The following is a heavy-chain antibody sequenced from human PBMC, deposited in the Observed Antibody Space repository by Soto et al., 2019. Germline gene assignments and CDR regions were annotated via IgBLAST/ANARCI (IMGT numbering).Heavy chain of an antibody. Sequence: GASVKVSCKASGYTFTLHTIHWVRQAPGQRLEWMGWINAGNGDTKSSQKFQGRVTITRDTSASTTYMELSSLRSEDTAVYYCARDPGPDVFDIWGQGTMVT. V-gene: IGHV1-3*01. D-gene: IGHD1-1*01. CDR2: INAGNGDT. CDR3: ARDPGPDVFDI. CDR1: GYTFTLHT. J-gene: IGHJ3*02.